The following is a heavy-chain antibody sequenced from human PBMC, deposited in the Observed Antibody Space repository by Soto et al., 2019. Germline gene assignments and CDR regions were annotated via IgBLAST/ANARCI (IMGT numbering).Heavy chain of an antibody. CDR2: SNAGNGDT. Sequence: QVQVVQSGAEVKKPGASVKVSCKASGYTFTSYTMHWVRQAPGQRLEWMGWSNAGNGDTKYSQKFQGRVTVTRDTAASTAYMKLSDLRPEDTALYYCAASISCTSTSCKPGVATILYYWSQGTLVTVSS. J-gene: IGHJ4*02. CDR3: AASISCTSTSCKPGVATILYY. V-gene: IGHV1-3*01. D-gene: IGHD2-2*01. CDR1: GYTFTSYT.